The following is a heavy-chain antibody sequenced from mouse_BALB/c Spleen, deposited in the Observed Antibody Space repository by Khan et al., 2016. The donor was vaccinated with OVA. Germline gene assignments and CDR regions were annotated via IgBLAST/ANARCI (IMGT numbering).Heavy chain of an antibody. D-gene: IGHD4-1*01. Sequence: ELVVESGGDLVKPGGSLKLSCAASGFTFSSYSMSWVRQTPDKRLEWVASISSGGDYTYYPDSVKGRFTISSDNAKNTLYLQMSDLKSEDKAMYYCADHLTGAFDYWGQGTLVTVSA. CDR2: ISSGGDYT. CDR1: GFTFSSYS. J-gene: IGHJ3*01. V-gene: IGHV5-6*01. CDR3: ADHLTGAFDY.